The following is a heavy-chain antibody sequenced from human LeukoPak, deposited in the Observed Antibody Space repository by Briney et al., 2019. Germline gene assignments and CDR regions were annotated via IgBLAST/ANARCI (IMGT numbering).Heavy chain of an antibody. V-gene: IGHV3-23*01. D-gene: IGHD3-3*01. Sequence: PGGSLRLSCAASGFTFSSYAMSWVRQAPGKGLEWVSAISGSGGSTYYADSVKGRFTISRDNSKNTLYLQMNSLRAEDTAVYYCAAYYDFWSGDESPPGFDYWGQGTLVTVSS. CDR1: GFTFSSYA. CDR2: ISGSGGST. J-gene: IGHJ4*02. CDR3: AAYYDFWSGDESPPGFDY.